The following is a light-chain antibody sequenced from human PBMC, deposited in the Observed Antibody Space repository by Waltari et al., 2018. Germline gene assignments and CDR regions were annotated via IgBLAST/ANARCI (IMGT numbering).Light chain of an antibody. V-gene: IGKV3-11*01. CDR3: QQRSNLWT. CDR1: QSISNH. J-gene: IGKJ1*01. CDR2: DES. Sequence: ETVLTQSPATLSLSPGERATLSCRASQSISNHLAWYQQKPGQPPRLLIYDESKRATGSPASVSWSGSGTDFTLTISSLEPEDFAVYYCQQRSNLWTFGQGTKVEIK.